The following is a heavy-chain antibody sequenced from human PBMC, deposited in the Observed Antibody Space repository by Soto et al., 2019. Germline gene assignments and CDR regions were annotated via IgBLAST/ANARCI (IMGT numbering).Heavy chain of an antibody. J-gene: IGHJ4*02. Sequence: ETLSLTCIVSGVSISSRYCTWIRQSPGKGLEWIGYISHSGRRHYRPSLKSRVTISVERSKNQFSLNLSSVTAADTAVYYCASTSRYGGNSDFDYWGQGTLVTVSS. CDR1: GVSISSRY. V-gene: IGHV4-59*11. D-gene: IGHD4-17*01. CDR2: ISHSGRR. CDR3: ASTSRYGGNSDFDY.